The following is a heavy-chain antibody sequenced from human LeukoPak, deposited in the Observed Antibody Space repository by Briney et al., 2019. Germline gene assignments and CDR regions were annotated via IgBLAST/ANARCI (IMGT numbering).Heavy chain of an antibody. CDR2: ISGSGGST. J-gene: IGHJ4*02. D-gene: IGHD3-9*01. CDR3: AKDTYDGLVDY. Sequence: GGSLRLSCAASGFSFSSYAMSWVRQAPGKGLEWVSAISGSGGSTYYADSVKGRCTISRDNSKNTLYLQMNSLRAEDTAVYYCAKDTYDGLVDYWGQGTLVTVSS. V-gene: IGHV3-23*01. CDR1: GFSFSSYA.